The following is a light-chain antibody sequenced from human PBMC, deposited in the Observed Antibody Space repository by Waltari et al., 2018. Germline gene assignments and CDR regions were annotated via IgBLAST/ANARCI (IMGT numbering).Light chain of an antibody. J-gene: IGKJ4*01. CDR3: QQYNNWPLT. CDR1: QSVSSN. V-gene: IGKV3-15*01. CDR2: SAS. Sequence: EIVMTQSPATLSVSPGERATLSCRASQSVSSNLAWYHQKPGQAPRLLIYSASTRATGIPARFSGSGSGTEFTLTISSLQSEDFAVYYCQQYNNWPLTFGGGTK.